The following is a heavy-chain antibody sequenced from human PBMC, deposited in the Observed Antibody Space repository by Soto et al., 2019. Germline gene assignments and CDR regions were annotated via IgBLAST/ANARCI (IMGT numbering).Heavy chain of an antibody. CDR3: ARDPDDSSGYYSPYYGMDV. V-gene: IGHV3-30-3*01. Sequence: LXLSCAASGFTFSSYAMHWVRQAPGKGLEWVAVISYDGSNKYYADSVKGRFTISRDNSKNTLYLQMNSLRAEDTAVYYCARDPDDSSGYYSPYYGMDVWGQGTTVTGSS. CDR1: GFTFSSYA. CDR2: ISYDGSNK. D-gene: IGHD3-22*01. J-gene: IGHJ6*02.